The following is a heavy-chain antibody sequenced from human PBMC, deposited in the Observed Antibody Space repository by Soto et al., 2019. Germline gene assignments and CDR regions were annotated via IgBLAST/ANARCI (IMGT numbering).Heavy chain of an antibody. V-gene: IGHV4-34*01. J-gene: IGHJ4*02. D-gene: IGHD3-22*01. CDR2: INHSGTT. CDR3: ASPSRFDSSGYYFDS. Sequence: PSETLSLTGAVYVGSFSGYYWSWIRQPPGKGLEWIGEINHSGTTKYNPSLKSRVTISVDTSKNQFSLKLSSVTAADTAVYYCASPSRFDSSGYYFDSWGQGNLVTVSS. CDR1: VGSFSGYY.